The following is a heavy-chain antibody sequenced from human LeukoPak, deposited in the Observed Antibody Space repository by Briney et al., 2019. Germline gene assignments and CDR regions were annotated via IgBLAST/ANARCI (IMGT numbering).Heavy chain of an antibody. CDR3: ARHYYDSSGYHGGYFDY. CDR1: GGSISSSSYY. V-gene: IGHV4-39*07. D-gene: IGHD3-22*01. CDR2: IYYSGST. Sequence: SETLSLTCTVSGGSISSSSYYWGWIRQPPGKGLEWIGSIYYSGSTYYNPSLKSRVTISVDTSKNQFSLKLSSVTAADTAVYYCARHYYDSSGYHGGYFDYWGQGTLVTVSS. J-gene: IGHJ4*02.